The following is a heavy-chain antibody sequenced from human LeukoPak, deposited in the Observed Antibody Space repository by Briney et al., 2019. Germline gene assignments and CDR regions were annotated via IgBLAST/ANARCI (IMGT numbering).Heavy chain of an antibody. J-gene: IGHJ6*03. CDR1: GFTFSSYS. D-gene: IGHD2-8*01. Sequence: GGSLRLSCAASGFTFSSYSMNWVRQAPGKGLEWVSSISSSSSYIYYADSVKGRFTISRDNAKNSLYLQMNSLRAEDTAVYYCARDLRVLEANYYYYYYMDVWGKGTTVTVSS. CDR2: ISSSSSYI. CDR3: ARDLRVLEANYYYYYYMDV. V-gene: IGHV3-21*01.